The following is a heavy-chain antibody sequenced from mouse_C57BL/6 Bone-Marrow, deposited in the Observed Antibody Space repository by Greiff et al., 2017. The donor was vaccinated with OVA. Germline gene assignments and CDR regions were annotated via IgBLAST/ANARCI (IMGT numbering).Heavy chain of an antibody. CDR3: ARRITTVVATRYFDV. V-gene: IGHV1-64*01. CDR1: GYTFTSYW. D-gene: IGHD1-1*01. Sequence: QVQLQQPGAELVKPGASVKLSCKASGYTFTSYWMHWVKQRPGQGLEWIGMIHPNSGSTNYNEKFKGKATLTVDKSSSTAYMELRSLTSEDSAVYYCARRITTVVATRYFDVWGTGTTVTVSS. CDR2: IHPNSGST. J-gene: IGHJ1*03.